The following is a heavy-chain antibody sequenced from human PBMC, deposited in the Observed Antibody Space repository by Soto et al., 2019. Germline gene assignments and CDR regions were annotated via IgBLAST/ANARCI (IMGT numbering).Heavy chain of an antibody. J-gene: IGHJ6*02. CDR1: GFTFSSYG. D-gene: IGHD6-19*01. V-gene: IGHV3-30*18. CDR2: ISHDGSLK. CDR3: AKLPHRGWYHHYYGMDV. Sequence: GGSLRLSCTASGFTFSSYGMHWVRQAPGKGPEWVAVISHDGSLKDFVNSVKGRFIISRDDSKNTLYLQMNSLRAEDTAVYYCAKLPHRGWYHHYYGMDVWGQGTTVTSP.